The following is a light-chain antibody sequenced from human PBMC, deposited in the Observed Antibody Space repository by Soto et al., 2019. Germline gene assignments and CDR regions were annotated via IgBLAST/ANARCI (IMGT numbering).Light chain of an antibody. CDR3: QQYNNWPPHT. J-gene: IGKJ4*01. CDR1: QSVSSN. V-gene: IGKV3-15*01. Sequence: EIVMTQSPATLSVSPGERATLSCRASQSVSSNLAWYQQKPGQAPRLLIYGASTRATGIPARFSGSGSGPEFTLNISSLQSEDFAVYYCQQYNNWPPHTFGGGTKVEIK. CDR2: GAS.